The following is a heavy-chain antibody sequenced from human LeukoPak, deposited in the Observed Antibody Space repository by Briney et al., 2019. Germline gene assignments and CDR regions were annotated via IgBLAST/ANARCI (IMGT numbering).Heavy chain of an antibody. V-gene: IGHV1-69*05. CDR3: ASGHGSGSYYYYYYMDV. Sequence: GASVKVSCKASGGTFSSYAISWVRQAPGQGLEWMGGIIPIFGTANYAQKFQGRVTITTDESTSTAYMELSSLRSEDTAVYYCASGHGSGSYYYYYYMDVWGKGTTVTVSS. CDR1: GGTFSSYA. D-gene: IGHD3-10*01. CDR2: IIPIFGTA. J-gene: IGHJ6*03.